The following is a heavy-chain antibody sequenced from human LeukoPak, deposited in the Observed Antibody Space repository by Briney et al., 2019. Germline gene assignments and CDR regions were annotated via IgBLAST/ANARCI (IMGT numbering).Heavy chain of an antibody. V-gene: IGHV3-23*01. Sequence: PGGSLRLSCAASGFTFSSYAMSWVRHAPGKGLEWVSAISGSGGSTYYADSVKGRFTISRDNSKNTLYLQMNSLRAEDTAVYYCAKVPGYYYDSSGYYYFDYWGQGTLATVSS. CDR1: GFTFSSYA. J-gene: IGHJ4*02. D-gene: IGHD3-22*01. CDR2: ISGSGGST. CDR3: AKVPGYYYDSSGYYYFDY.